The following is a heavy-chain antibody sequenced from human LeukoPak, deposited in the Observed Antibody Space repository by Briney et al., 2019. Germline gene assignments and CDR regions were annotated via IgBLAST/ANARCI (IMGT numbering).Heavy chain of an antibody. J-gene: IGHJ4*02. Sequence: SETLSLTCTVSGGSISSYYWSWIRQPPGKGLEWIGYIYYSGSTSYNPSLKSRVTISVDTSKNQFSLKLSSVTAADTAVYYCATYDFWSGYSDYWGQGTLVTVSS. CDR3: ATYDFWSGYSDY. CDR2: IYYSGST. CDR1: GGSISSYY. D-gene: IGHD3-3*01. V-gene: IGHV4-59*08.